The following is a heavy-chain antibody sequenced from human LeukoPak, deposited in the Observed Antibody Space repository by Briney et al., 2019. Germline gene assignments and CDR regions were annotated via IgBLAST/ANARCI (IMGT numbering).Heavy chain of an antibody. Sequence: SVKVSCKASGGTFSSYAISWVRQAPGQGLEWMGGIIPIFGTANYAQKLQGRVTMTTDTSTSTAYMELTSLRSDDTAVYYCARDWGGIPVAGTESDYWGQGTLVTVSS. CDR2: IIPIFGTA. J-gene: IGHJ4*02. V-gene: IGHV1-69*05. CDR1: GGTFSSYA. D-gene: IGHD6-19*01. CDR3: ARDWGGIPVAGTESDY.